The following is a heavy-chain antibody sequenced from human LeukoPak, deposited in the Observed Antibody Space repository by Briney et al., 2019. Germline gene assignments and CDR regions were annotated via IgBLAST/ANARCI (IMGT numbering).Heavy chain of an antibody. Sequence: SETLSLTCTVSGASISSSSYYWGWIRQPPGKGLEWIGTIYYSGSTYYNPSLKSRVTISVDTSKNQFSLKLSSVTAADTAVYYCARAEPSTTGEFDPWGQGTLVTVSS. J-gene: IGHJ5*02. CDR2: IYYSGST. CDR3: ARAEPSTTGEFDP. D-gene: IGHD3-16*01. V-gene: IGHV4-39*07. CDR1: GASISSSSYY.